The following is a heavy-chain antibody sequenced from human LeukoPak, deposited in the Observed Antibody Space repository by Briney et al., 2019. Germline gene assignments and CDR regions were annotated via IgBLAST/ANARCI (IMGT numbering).Heavy chain of an antibody. Sequence: GGSLRLSCAASGSTLESYGMHWVRQAPGKGMERVASISYDGSNEYYGDSVKGRFSVSRDNSKNTLYLHMNSLRAEDTAVYYCAKEREMATRYYFDYWGQGTLVTVSS. CDR1: GSTLESYG. J-gene: IGHJ4*02. CDR2: ISYDGSNE. CDR3: AKEREMATRYYFDY. D-gene: IGHD5-24*01. V-gene: IGHV3-30*18.